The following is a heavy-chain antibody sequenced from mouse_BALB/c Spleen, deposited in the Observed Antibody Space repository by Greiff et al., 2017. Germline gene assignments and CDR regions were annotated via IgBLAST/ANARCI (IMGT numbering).Heavy chain of an antibody. V-gene: IGHV5-6*01. CDR1: GFTFSSYG. CDR2: ISSGGSYT. J-gene: IGHJ3*01. Sequence: EVMLVESGGDLVKPGGSLKLSCAASGFTFSSYGMSWVRQTPDKRLEWVATISSGGSYTYYPDSVKGRFTISRDNAKNTLYLQMSSLKSEDTAMYYCARHVRTGTWFAYWGQGTLVTVSA. D-gene: IGHD4-1*01. CDR3: ARHVRTGTWFAY.